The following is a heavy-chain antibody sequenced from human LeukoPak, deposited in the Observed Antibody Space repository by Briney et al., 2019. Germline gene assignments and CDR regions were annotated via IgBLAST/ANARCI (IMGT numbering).Heavy chain of an antibody. J-gene: IGHJ4*02. CDR1: GGSISSGDYY. CDR3: ARSQSSGYYLYYFDY. D-gene: IGHD3-22*01. V-gene: IGHV4-30-4*08. CDR2: IYYSGST. Sequence: SETLSLTCTVSGGSISSGDYYWRWIRQPPGKGLEWIGYIYYSGSTYYNPSLKSRVTISVDTSKNQFSLKLSSVTAADTAVYYCARSQSSGYYLYYFDYWGQGTLVTVSS.